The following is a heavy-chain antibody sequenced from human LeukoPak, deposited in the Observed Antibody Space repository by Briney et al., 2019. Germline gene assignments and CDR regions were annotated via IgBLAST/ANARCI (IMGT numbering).Heavy chain of an antibody. V-gene: IGHV3-21*01. Sequence: GGSLRLSCAASGFTFSSYTMNWVRQAPGKGLEWVSSISSSSSYMYYADSVKGRFTISRDNAKNSLYLQMNSLRAEDTAVYYCAKAVVGGHPYYYMDVWGKGTTVTISS. J-gene: IGHJ6*03. CDR2: ISSSSSYM. CDR3: AKAVVGGHPYYYMDV. CDR1: GFTFSSYT. D-gene: IGHD3-16*01.